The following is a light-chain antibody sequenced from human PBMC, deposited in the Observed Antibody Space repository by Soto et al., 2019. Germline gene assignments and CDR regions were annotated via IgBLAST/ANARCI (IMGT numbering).Light chain of an antibody. CDR1: QSVLYSSNNKNY. J-gene: IGKJ2*01. V-gene: IGKV4-1*01. Sequence: DIVMTQSPASLAVSLGERAPINCKSSQSVLYSSNNKNYLAWYQQRQGQPPNLLIYWASTRESGVPDRFSGSGSGTDFPLTITSLQAEDVAVYYCQQYESTPPTLGQGTKLEIK. CDR3: QQYESTPPT. CDR2: WAS.